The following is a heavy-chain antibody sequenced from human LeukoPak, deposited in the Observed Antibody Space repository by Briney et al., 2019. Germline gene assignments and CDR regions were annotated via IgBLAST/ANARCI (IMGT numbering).Heavy chain of an antibody. CDR2: INPSGGST. J-gene: IGHJ4*02. D-gene: IGHD3-22*01. CDR1: GDTFTSYY. CDR3: ARDWGDSSGYYGL. Sequence: GASVKVSCKATGDTFTSYYMHLVRQAPGQGLEWMGIINPSGGSTSYAQKFQGRVTMTRDTSTSTVYMELSSLRSEDTAVYYCARDWGDSSGYYGLWGQGTLVTVSS. V-gene: IGHV1-46*01.